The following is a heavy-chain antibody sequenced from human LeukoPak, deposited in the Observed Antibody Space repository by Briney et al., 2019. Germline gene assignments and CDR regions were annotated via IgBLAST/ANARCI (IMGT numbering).Heavy chain of an antibody. Sequence: PSETLSLTCTVSGGSISSSSYYWDWIRQPPGKGLEWIGTFYHGGSTYYNPSLKSRVTISVDTSKNQFSLKLSSVTAADTAVYYCARTTYYYGSGSPQTQLFDPWGQGTLVTVSS. CDR2: FYHGGST. CDR1: GGSISSSSYY. V-gene: IGHV4-39*07. J-gene: IGHJ5*02. CDR3: ARTTYYYGSGSPQTQLFDP. D-gene: IGHD3-10*01.